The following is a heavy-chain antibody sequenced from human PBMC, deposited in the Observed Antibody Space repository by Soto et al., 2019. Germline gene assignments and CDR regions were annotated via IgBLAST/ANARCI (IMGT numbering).Heavy chain of an antibody. CDR3: AKDDEWFGELLQQPYYYYYYYMDV. V-gene: IGHV3-23*01. Sequence: EVQLLESGGGLVQPGGSLRLSCAASGFTFSSYAMSWVRQAPGKGLEWVSAISGSGGSTYYADSVKGRFTISRDNSKNTLYLQMNSLRAEDTAVYYCAKDDEWFGELLQQPYYYYYYYMDVWGKGTTVTVSS. J-gene: IGHJ6*03. CDR2: ISGSGGST. D-gene: IGHD3-10*01. CDR1: GFTFSSYA.